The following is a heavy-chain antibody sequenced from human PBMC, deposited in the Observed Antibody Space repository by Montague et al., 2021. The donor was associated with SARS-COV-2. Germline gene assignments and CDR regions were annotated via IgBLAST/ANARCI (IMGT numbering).Heavy chain of an antibody. CDR2: IYYSGST. D-gene: IGHD2-15*01. Sequence: TLSLTCTVSGGSISSGGYYWSWIRQHPGKGLEWIGYIYYSGSTYYNPSLKSRVTISVDTSKNQFSLKLSSVTAADTAVYYCARLTAGYCSGGSCYWGTGFDYWGKGTTVTVSS. J-gene: IGHJ6*04. CDR1: GGSISSGGYY. V-gene: IGHV4-31*03. CDR3: ARLTAGYCSGGSCYWGTGFDY.